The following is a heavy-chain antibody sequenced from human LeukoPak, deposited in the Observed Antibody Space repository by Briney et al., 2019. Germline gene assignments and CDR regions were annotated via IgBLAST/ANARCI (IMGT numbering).Heavy chain of an antibody. Sequence: PGGSLRLSCATSGFTFSSYAMTWVRQAPGEGLEWVSSISSSGGTTWYADSVKGRFTISRDKSKNTLYLQMNSLRAEDTAVYYCARGLCGGDCYSDWGQGTLVTVSS. J-gene: IGHJ4*02. V-gene: IGHV3-23*01. CDR2: ISSSGGTT. D-gene: IGHD2-21*02. CDR3: ARGLCGGDCYSD. CDR1: GFTFSSYA.